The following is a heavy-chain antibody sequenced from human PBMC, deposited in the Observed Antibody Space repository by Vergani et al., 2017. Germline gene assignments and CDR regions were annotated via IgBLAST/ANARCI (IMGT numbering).Heavy chain of an antibody. CDR3: ARVDTEVPATSHFYYMDV. CDR1: GGSISSGDHC. V-gene: IGHV4-31*11. CDR2: IFYSGTT. J-gene: IGHJ6*03. Sequence: QVQLQESGPGVVKPSQTLSLTCAVSGGSISSGDHCWTWIRQRPGKGLEWIGYIFYSGTTYANPSLRRRLTLAVDTSQNQFSLKLRSVTAAATAVYYCARVDTEVPATSHFYYMDVWGKGTTVVVSS. D-gene: IGHD5-18*01.